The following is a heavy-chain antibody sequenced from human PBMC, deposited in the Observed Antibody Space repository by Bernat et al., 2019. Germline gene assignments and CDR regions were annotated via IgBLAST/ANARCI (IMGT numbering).Heavy chain of an antibody. CDR1: GGTFSSYA. V-gene: IGHV1-69*01. CDR3: AGGRRCSGYDVTYYYYYYMDV. CDR2: IIPIFGTA. J-gene: IGHJ6*03. Sequence: QVQLVQSGAEVKKPGSSVKVSCKASGGTFSSYAISWVRQAPGQGLEWMGGIIPIFGTANYAQKFQGRVTITADESTSTAYMELSSLRSEDAAVDYCAGGRRCSGYDVTYYYYYYMDVWGKGTTVTVSS. D-gene: IGHD5-12*01.